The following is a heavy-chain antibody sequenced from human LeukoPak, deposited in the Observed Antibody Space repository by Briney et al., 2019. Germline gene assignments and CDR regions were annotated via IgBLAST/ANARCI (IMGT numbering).Heavy chain of an antibody. J-gene: IGHJ5*02. CDR3: ARGTSPGIAAAGIEGNWFDP. CDR2: IYTSGST. V-gene: IGHV4-4*07. D-gene: IGHD6-13*01. CDR1: GDSISNYY. Sequence: SETLSLTCTVSGDSISNYYWSWIRQPAGKGLEWIGRIYTSGSTNYNPSLKSRVTISVDTSKNQFSLKLSSVTAADTAVYYCARGTSPGIAAAGIEGNWFDPWGQGTLVTVSS.